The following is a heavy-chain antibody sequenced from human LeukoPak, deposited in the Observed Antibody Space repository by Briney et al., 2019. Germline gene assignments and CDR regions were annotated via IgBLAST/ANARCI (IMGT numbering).Heavy chain of an antibody. CDR2: INPNSGGT. CDR1: GYTFTGYY. J-gene: IGHJ6*03. CDR3: ARDPQTTVTTVHYYYYMDV. Sequence: ASVKVSCKASGYTFTGYYMHWVRQAPGQGLEWMGWINPNSGGTNYAQKFQGRVTMTRDTSISTAYMELSRLRSDDTAVYYCARDPQTTVTTVHYYYYMDVLVKATTVTVSS. D-gene: IGHD4-11*01. V-gene: IGHV1-2*02.